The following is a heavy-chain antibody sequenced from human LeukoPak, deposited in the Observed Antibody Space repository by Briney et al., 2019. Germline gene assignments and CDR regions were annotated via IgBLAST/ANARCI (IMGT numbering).Heavy chain of an antibody. D-gene: IGHD2-2*01. V-gene: IGHV4-30-4*07. CDR1: GGSISSGGFS. J-gene: IGHJ4*02. CDR3: AKGQFGTSWYKN. CDR2: IYHTGSP. Sequence: PSETLSLTCVVSGGSISSGGFSWSWIRRPPGQGLEWIGYIYHTGSPFYNPSLKSRVTMSFDPSKNQYSLKLSSVTAADTAVYLCAKGQFGTSWYKNWGQGTLVTVSS.